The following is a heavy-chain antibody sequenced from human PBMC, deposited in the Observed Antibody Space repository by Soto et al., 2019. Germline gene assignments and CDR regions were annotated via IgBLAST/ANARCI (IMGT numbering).Heavy chain of an antibody. D-gene: IGHD3-10*01. CDR2: IWYDGSNK. CDR3: ARSRGSGSYYNSFFDY. J-gene: IGHJ4*02. CDR1: GFTFSSYG. V-gene: IGHV3-33*01. Sequence: GGSLRLSCAASGFTFSSYGMHWVRQAPGKGLEWVAVIWYDGSNKYYADSVKGRFTISRDNSKNTLYLQMNSLRAEDTAVYYCARSRGSGSYYNSFFDYWGQGTLVTVSS.